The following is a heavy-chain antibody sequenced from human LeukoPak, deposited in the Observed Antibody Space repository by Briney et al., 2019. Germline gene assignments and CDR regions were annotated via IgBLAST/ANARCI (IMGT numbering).Heavy chain of an antibody. CDR1: GFTFSSYG. CDR2: ISNDGSKK. CDR3: AKDRYSYAFEYSDS. V-gene: IGHV3-30*18. J-gene: IGHJ4*02. Sequence: GGSLRLSCAASGFTFSSYGMHWVRQAPGKGLDWVAVISNDGSKKYYADSVKGRFTISRDNSKNTLSLQVSSLRTEDTAVYYCAKDRYSYAFEYSDSWGQGALVTVSS. D-gene: IGHD5-18*01.